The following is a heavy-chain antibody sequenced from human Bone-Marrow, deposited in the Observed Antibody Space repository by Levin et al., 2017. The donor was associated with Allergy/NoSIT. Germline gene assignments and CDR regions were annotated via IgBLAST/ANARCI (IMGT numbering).Heavy chain of an antibody. Sequence: PGGSLRLSCAASGFTFSNYGMSWVRQAQGKGLEWVASIGGSGSDTNHADSVKGRFTISRDNSKKVVYLQMNSLRAEDTAVYFCAKGPYDTPGWWFDPWGQGTRVTVSS. CDR2: IGGSGSDT. V-gene: IGHV3-23*01. CDR3: AKGPYDTPGWWFDP. CDR1: GFTFSNYG. D-gene: IGHD3-22*01. J-gene: IGHJ5*02.